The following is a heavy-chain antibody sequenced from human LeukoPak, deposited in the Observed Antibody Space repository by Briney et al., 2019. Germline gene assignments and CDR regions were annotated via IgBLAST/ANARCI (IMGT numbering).Heavy chain of an antibody. CDR1: GGTFRSNA. J-gene: IGHJ4*02. D-gene: IGHD4-23*01. CDR3: ARGWLAETTVVTPYNY. Sequence: GASVKVSCKASGGTFRSNAISWVRQAPGQGLEWMGGTTPIFGTANYAQKFQGRVTITAVESMSTAYMELSSLRSEDTAVYYCARGWLAETTVVTPYNYWGQGTLVTVSS. V-gene: IGHV1-69*13. CDR2: TTPIFGTA.